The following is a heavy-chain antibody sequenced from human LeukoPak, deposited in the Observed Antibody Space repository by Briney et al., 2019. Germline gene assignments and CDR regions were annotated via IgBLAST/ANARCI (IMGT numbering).Heavy chain of an antibody. D-gene: IGHD2-2*01. CDR2: ISYDGSNK. J-gene: IGHJ4*02. Sequence: GGSLRLSCAASGFTFSSYTMHWVRQAPGKGLEWVAVISYDGSNKYYADSVKGRFTISRDNSKNTLYLQMNSLRAEDTAVYYCARAGLGYCSSTSCYDLEDFDGYFDYWGQGTLVTVSS. CDR3: ARAGLGYCSSTSCYDLEDFDGYFDY. CDR1: GFTFSSYT. V-gene: IGHV3-30-3*01.